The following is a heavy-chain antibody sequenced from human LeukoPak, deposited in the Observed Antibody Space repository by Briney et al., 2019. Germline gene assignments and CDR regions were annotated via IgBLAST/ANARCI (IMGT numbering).Heavy chain of an antibody. CDR2: VSGSGDAT. V-gene: IGHV3-23*01. J-gene: IGHJ4*02. D-gene: IGHD2-15*01. Sequence: GGSLRLPCAASGFTFGSYALSWVRQAPGKGLEWVSTVSGSGDATYYADSVKGRFTVSRDDSKNTLHLQMDSLRAEDTALYYCAKGNTGSAYSAVDHWGQGTLVTVSS. CDR3: AKGNTGSAYSAVDH. CDR1: GFTFGSYA.